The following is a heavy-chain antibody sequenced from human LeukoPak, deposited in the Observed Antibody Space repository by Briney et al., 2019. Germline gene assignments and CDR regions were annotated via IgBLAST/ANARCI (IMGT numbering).Heavy chain of an antibody. J-gene: IGHJ4*02. V-gene: IGHV1-18*01. CDR1: GYTFTSYG. CDR3: AAIGFDNWNDNYFDY. D-gene: IGHD1-1*01. Sequence: GASVKASCKASGYTFTSYGISWVRQAPGQGLEWMGWISAYNGNTNYAQKLQGRVTMTTDTSTSTAYMELRSLRSDDTAVYYCAAIGFDNWNDNYFDYWGQGTLVTVSS. CDR2: ISAYNGNT.